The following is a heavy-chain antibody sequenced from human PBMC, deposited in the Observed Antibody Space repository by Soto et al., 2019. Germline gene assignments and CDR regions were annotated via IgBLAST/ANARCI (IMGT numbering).Heavy chain of an antibody. CDR3: AKDGGIGDDYYYYDMDV. J-gene: IGHJ6*02. Sequence: QVQLVQSGAEVKKPGSSVKVSCKASGGTFSSHTINWVRQAPGQGLEWMGRIIPILGITNYAQRFQGRVTIIADKFTSTAYMELGSLRSEDTAVYYCAKDGGIGDDYYYYDMDVWGQGTTVTVSS. D-gene: IGHD2-15*01. CDR2: IIPILGIT. V-gene: IGHV1-69*08. CDR1: GGTFSSHT.